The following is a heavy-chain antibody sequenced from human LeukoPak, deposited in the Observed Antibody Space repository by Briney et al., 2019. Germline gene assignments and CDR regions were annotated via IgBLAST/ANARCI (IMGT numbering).Heavy chain of an antibody. CDR3: ARVGTTADYYYYYMDV. J-gene: IGHJ6*03. D-gene: IGHD4-11*01. CDR2: ISSSGSNV. V-gene: IGHV3-11*04. Sequence: PGGSLRLSCAASGFTFSDYYMSWIRQAPGKGLEWVSYISSSGSNVFYADSVKGRFTISRDNAKNSLYLQMNSLRAEDTAVYYCARVGTTADYYYYYMDVWGQGTLVTVSS. CDR1: GFTFSDYY.